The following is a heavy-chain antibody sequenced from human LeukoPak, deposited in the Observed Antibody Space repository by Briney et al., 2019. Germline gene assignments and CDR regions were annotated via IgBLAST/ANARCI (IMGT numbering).Heavy chain of an antibody. J-gene: IGHJ3*02. CDR1: GGSISSGDYY. V-gene: IGHV4-30-4*01. CDR3: AREVMQFDWLLQDAFDI. CDR2: IYYSGST. Sequence: SETLSLTCTVSGGSISSGDYYWSWIRQPPGKGLEWIGYIYYSGSTYYNPSLKSRVTISVDTSRNQFSLKLSSVTAADTAVYYCAREVMQFDWLLQDAFDIWGQGTMVTVSS. D-gene: IGHD3-9*01.